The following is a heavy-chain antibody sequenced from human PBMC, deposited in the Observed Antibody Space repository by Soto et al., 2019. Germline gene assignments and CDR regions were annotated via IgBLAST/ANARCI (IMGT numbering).Heavy chain of an antibody. CDR3: AKDRLTVFGVVVTFED. J-gene: IGHJ4*02. D-gene: IGHD3-3*01. CDR2: LSGSGYQT. V-gene: IGHV3-23*01. Sequence: EVQLLESGGGLVQPGGSLRLSCATAGFTFDSYAMHWVRQAPGKGLEWVSSLSGSGYQTYYADSVKGRLTISRDRSKNTVYLQMNSLRAEVTAVYFCAKDRLTVFGVVVTFEDWGRGTLVTVAS. CDR1: GFTFDSYA.